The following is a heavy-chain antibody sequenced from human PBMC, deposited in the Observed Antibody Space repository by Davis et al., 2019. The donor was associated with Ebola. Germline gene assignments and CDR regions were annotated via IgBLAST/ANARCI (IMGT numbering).Heavy chain of an antibody. V-gene: IGHV4-34*01. CDR3: ARHPMSVTIFGVVPHYFDF. CDR2: IYYSGNT. CDR1: GGSFSDYY. Sequence: MPSETLSLTCAVYGGSFSDYYWGWIRQPPGKGLERIGNIYYSGNTCYNPSLKSPVTISIDASTNQFSLKLSSVTAADTAVYYCARHPMSVTIFGVVPHYFDFWGQGTLLTVSS. D-gene: IGHD3-3*01. J-gene: IGHJ4*02.